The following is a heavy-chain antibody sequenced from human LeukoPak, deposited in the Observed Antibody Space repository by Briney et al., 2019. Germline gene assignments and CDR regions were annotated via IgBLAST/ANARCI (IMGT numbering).Heavy chain of an antibody. CDR3: ARGRTYYYDSSGSDY. J-gene: IGHJ4*02. CDR2: ISSSSSYI. Sequence: PGGSLRLSCAASGFTFSSYSMNWVRQAPGKGLKWVSSISSSSSYIYYADSVKGRFTISRDNAKNSLYLQMNSLRAEDTAGYYCARGRTYYYDSSGSDYWGQGTLVTVSS. D-gene: IGHD3-22*01. V-gene: IGHV3-21*01. CDR1: GFTFSSYS.